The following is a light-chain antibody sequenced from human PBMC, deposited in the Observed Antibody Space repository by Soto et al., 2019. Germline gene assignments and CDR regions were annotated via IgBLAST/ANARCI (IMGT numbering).Light chain of an antibody. V-gene: IGLV1-40*01. CDR2: NNR. Sequence: QSVLTQSPSVSGAPGQRVTISCTGSSSNTGAGYDVHWYQQFPGTAPKLLIYNNRNRPSGVPDRFSGSKSGTSASLAITGLQDEDEADYYCQSYDSSLSAWVFGGGSKLTVL. J-gene: IGLJ3*02. CDR1: SSNTGAGYD. CDR3: QSYDSSLSAWV.